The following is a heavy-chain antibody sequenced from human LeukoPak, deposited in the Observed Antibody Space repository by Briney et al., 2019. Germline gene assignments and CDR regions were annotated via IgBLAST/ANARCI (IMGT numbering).Heavy chain of an antibody. Sequence: GASVKVSCKASGYTFTSYGISWVRQAPGQGLEWMGWISAYNGNTNYAQKLQGRVTMTRDMSTSTVYMELSSLRSEDTAVYYCARDHRVVVAAGYYYMDVWGKGTTVTVSS. D-gene: IGHD2-15*01. CDR1: GYTFTSYG. J-gene: IGHJ6*03. CDR2: ISAYNGNT. V-gene: IGHV1-18*01. CDR3: ARDHRVVVAAGYYYMDV.